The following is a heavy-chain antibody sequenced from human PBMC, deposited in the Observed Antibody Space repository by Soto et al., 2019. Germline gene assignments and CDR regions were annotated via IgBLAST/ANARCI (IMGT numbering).Heavy chain of an antibody. CDR3: ARYYYYGSGNCYYYGMDV. CDR2: IYHSGST. Sequence: SETLSLTCAVSGGSISSSNWWSWVRQPPGKGLEWIGEIYHSGSTNYNPSLKSRVTISVDKSKNQFSLKLSSVTAADTAVYYCARYYYYGSGNCYYYGMDVWGQGTTVTVSS. CDR1: GGSISSSNW. V-gene: IGHV4-4*02. D-gene: IGHD3-10*01. J-gene: IGHJ6*02.